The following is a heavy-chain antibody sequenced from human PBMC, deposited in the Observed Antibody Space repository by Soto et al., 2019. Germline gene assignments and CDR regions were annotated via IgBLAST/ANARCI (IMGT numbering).Heavy chain of an antibody. V-gene: IGHV1-18*01. D-gene: IGHD1-1*01. J-gene: IGHJ4*02. Sequence: QVHLVQSGAEVKKPGASVKVSCKGSGYGFTTYGITWVRQAPGQGLEWMAWISAHNGNTNYAQKLQVRVTVNRVTSTSTASMGLRSLRSDDTAVYYCARGRYGDYWGQGALVTVSS. CDR1: GYGFTTYG. CDR3: ARGRYGDY. CDR2: ISAHNGNT.